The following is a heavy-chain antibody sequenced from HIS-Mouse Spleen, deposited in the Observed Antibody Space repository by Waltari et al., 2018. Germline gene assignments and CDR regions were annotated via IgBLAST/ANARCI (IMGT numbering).Heavy chain of an antibody. CDR3: ARVNSSFDY. J-gene: IGHJ4*02. Sequence: QVQLQQWGAGLLKPSETLSLTCAVYGGSFSGYYWSWIRQPPGKGLEWIGEINPSGRTNYNPSLKSRVTISVDTSKNQFSLKLSSVTAADTAVYYCARVNSSFDYWGQGTLVTVSS. V-gene: IGHV4-34*01. D-gene: IGHD6-13*01. CDR1: GGSFSGYY. CDR2: INPSGRT.